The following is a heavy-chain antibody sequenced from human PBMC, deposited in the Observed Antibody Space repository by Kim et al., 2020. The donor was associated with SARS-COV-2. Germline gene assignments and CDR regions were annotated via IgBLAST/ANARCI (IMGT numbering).Heavy chain of an antibody. Sequence: LQSRVTISVDTSKNQFSLKLSAVTAADTAVYYCARESGIAVAGTSGAFDIWGQGTMVTVSS. D-gene: IGHD6-19*01. V-gene: IGHV4-59*01. J-gene: IGHJ3*02. CDR3: ARESGIAVAGTSGAFDI.